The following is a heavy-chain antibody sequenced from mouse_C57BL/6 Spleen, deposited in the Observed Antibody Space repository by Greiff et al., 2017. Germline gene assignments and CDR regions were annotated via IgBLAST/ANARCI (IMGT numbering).Heavy chain of an antibody. Sequence: VKLQESGAELVRPGTSVKLSCKASGYTFTSYWMHWVKQRPGQGLEWIGVIDPSDSYTNYNQKFKGKATLTVDTSSSTAYMQLSSLTSEDSAVYYCARSDGYPYWGQGTTLTVSS. CDR1: GYTFTSYW. CDR2: IDPSDSYT. CDR3: ARSDGYPY. D-gene: IGHD2-3*01. V-gene: IGHV1-59*01. J-gene: IGHJ2*01.